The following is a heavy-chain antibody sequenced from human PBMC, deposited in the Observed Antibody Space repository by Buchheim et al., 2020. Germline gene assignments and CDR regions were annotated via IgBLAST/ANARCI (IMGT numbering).Heavy chain of an antibody. CDR3: ARVQTHYDFWSGYYDYYYGMDV. J-gene: IGHJ6*02. D-gene: IGHD3-3*01. CDR1: GFTFSSYA. CDR2: INSGSTYT. V-gene: IGHV3-21*01. Sequence: EVQLVESGGGLVQPGGSLRLSCAASGFTFSSYAMSWVRQAPGKGLEWVSSINSGSTYTPYADSVKGRFTVSRDNAKNSLFLQMNSLRAEDTAVYYCARVQTHYDFWSGYYDYYYGMDVWGQGTT.